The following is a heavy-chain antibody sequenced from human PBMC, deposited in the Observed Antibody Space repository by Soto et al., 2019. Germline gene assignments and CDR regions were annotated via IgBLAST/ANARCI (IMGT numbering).Heavy chain of an antibody. CDR3: ARDLRGNYYDSSGYTDDDAFDI. CDR2: IYYSGST. CDR1: GGSISSGGYY. Sequence: LTCTVSGGSISSGGYYWSWIRQHPGKGLEWIGYIYYSGSTYYNPSLKSRVTISVDTSKNQFSLRLSSVTAADTAVYYCARDLRGNYYDSSGYTDDDAFDIWGQGTMVTVSS. V-gene: IGHV4-31*03. D-gene: IGHD3-22*01. J-gene: IGHJ3*02.